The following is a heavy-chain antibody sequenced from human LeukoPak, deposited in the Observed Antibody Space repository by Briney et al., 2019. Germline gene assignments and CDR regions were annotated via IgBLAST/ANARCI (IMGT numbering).Heavy chain of an antibody. CDR2: IYYSGST. J-gene: IGHJ1*01. D-gene: IGHD6-19*01. V-gene: IGHV4-39*01. Sequence: SETLSLTCTVSGGSISSSSYYWGWIRQPPGKGLEWIGSIYYSGSTYYNPSLKSRVTISVDTSKNQFSLRLSSVTAADTAVYYCARHYYSSGWLYFQHWGQGTLVTVSS. CDR3: ARHYYSSGWLYFQH. CDR1: GGSISSSSYY.